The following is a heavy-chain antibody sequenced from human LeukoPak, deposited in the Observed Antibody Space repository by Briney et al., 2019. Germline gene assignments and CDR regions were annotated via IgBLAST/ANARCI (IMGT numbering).Heavy chain of an antibody. D-gene: IGHD3-22*01. Sequence: PGGSLRLSCAASGFTFSDYSMHWVRQTPGKGLEWVALIAYDGDNKYYADSVKGRFTISRDNSKNTLFLQMNSLRAEDTAVYYCARGGQYDTSGYYPIDYWGQGTLVTVSS. CDR1: GFTFSDYS. V-gene: IGHV3-30*04. CDR2: IAYDGDNK. J-gene: IGHJ4*02. CDR3: ARGGQYDTSGYYPIDY.